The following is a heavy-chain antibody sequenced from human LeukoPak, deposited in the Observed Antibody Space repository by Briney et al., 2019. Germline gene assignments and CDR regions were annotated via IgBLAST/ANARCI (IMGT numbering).Heavy chain of an antibody. CDR3: ARHLTRRGLGRQAAPGIGLSVDYYYYYGMDV. CDR2: MNPNSGNT. D-gene: IGHD2-15*01. Sequence: ASVKVSCKASGYTFTSYDINWVRQATGQGLEWMGWMNPNSGNTGYAQKFQGRVTMTRNTSISTAYMELSSLRSEDTAVYYCARHLTRRGLGRQAAPGIGLSVDYYYYYGMDVWGQGTTVTVSS. V-gene: IGHV1-8*01. J-gene: IGHJ6*02. CDR1: GYTFTSYD.